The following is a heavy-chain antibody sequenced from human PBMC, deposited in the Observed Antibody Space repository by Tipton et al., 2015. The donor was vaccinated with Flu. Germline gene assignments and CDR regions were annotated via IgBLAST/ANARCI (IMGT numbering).Heavy chain of an antibody. V-gene: IGHV4-59*01. Sequence: TLSLTCTVSGGSISSYYWSWIRQPPGKGLEWIGYIYYSGSTNYNPSLKSRVTISVDTSKNQFSLKLSSVTAADTAVYYCAREADSSGYYPFDYWGQGTPVTVSS. D-gene: IGHD3-22*01. CDR2: IYYSGST. J-gene: IGHJ4*02. CDR1: GGSISSYY. CDR3: AREADSSGYYPFDY.